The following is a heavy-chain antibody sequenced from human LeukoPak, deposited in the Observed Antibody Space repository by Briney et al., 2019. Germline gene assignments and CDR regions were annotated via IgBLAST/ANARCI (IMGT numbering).Heavy chain of an antibody. CDR3: ARIRITMVRGPRNWFDP. D-gene: IGHD3-10*01. Sequence: PSETLSLTCTVSGGSISSGGYYWSWIRRHPGKGLEWIGYIYYSGSTYYNPSLKSRVTISVDTSKNQFSLKLSSVTAADTAVYYCARIRITMVRGPRNWFDPWGQGTLVTVSS. V-gene: IGHV4-31*03. CDR1: GGSISSGGYY. CDR2: IYYSGST. J-gene: IGHJ5*02.